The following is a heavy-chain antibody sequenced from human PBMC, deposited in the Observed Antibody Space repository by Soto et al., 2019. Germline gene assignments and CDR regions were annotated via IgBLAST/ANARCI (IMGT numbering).Heavy chain of an antibody. J-gene: IGHJ6*02. CDR3: ARDRIPTGMDV. CDR2: IYNGGST. Sequence: GGSLRLSCAASGFTVSSNYMSWVRQAPGKGLEWVSVIYNGGSTYYADSVKGRFTISRDNSKNTLYLQMNSLRAEDTAVYYCARDRIPTGMDVWGQGTTDTVSS. V-gene: IGHV3-66*01. CDR1: GFTVSSNY.